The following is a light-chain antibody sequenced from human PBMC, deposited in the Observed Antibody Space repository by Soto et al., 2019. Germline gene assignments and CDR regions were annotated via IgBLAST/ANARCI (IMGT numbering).Light chain of an antibody. J-gene: IGKJ1*01. V-gene: IGKV3-11*01. CDR2: DAS. CDR1: QSVSSY. Sequence: EIVLTQSPATLSLSPWERATLSCRASQSVSSYLAWYQQKPGQAPRILIYDASNRATGIPARFSGSGSGTDFTLTNSSLEPEDLAVYYCQQRSNWWTFGQGTKVEIK. CDR3: QQRSNWWT.